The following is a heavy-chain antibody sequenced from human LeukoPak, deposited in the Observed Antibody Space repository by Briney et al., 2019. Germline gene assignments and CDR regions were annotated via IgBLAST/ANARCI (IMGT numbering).Heavy chain of an antibody. CDR3: ARVPLGVAGTGVDY. Sequence: ASVKVSCTASGYTFTSYGISWVRQAPGQGLEWVGGIIPILGTANYAQKFQGRVTITADESTSTAYMELSSLRSEDTAVYCCARVPLGVAGTGVDYWGQGTLVTVSS. CDR2: IIPILGTA. D-gene: IGHD6-19*01. V-gene: IGHV1-69*13. CDR1: GYTFTSYG. J-gene: IGHJ4*02.